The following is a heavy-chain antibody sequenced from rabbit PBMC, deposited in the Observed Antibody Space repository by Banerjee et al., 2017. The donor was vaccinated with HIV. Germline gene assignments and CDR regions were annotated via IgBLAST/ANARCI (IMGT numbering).Heavy chain of an antibody. V-gene: IGHV1S43*01. CDR2: IYTSDA. CDR3: ARDDSTRGLHFTL. CDR1: GFSFSSGYY. J-gene: IGHJ4*01. D-gene: IGHD1-1*01. Sequence: QEQLVESGGGLVQPEGSLTLTCTASGFSFSSGYYMCWVRQAPGKGLEWIACIYTSDAYYPSWVNGRFSISKSTSLNTVDLKVTSLTAADTATYFCARDDSTRGLHFTLWGPGTLVTVS.